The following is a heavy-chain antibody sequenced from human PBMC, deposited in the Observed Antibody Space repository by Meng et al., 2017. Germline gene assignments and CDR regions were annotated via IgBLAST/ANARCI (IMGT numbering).Heavy chain of an antibody. CDR2: ISWNSGSI. D-gene: IGHD3-10*02. CDR1: GFSFDDYA. Sequence: GGSLRLSCAASGFSFDDYAMHWVRQAPGKGLEWVSGISWNSGSIGYADSVKGRFTISRDNAKNSLYLQMNSLRAVDMALYYCARTWGVRKEKYFQHWGQGTLVTVSS. J-gene: IGHJ1*01. V-gene: IGHV3-9*03. CDR3: ARTWGVRKEKYFQH.